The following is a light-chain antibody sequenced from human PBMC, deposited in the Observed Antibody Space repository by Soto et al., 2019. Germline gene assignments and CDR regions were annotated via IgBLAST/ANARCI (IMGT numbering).Light chain of an antibody. CDR2: GAS. Sequence: MVLTQSPGTLSLSQGDRATLSCRASQSVRSNYLAWYQQKPGQAPRLLIYGASIRATGIPDRFSGTGSGTDFTLTISRLEPEDFAVYYCQNYGTFGPGTRWIS. CDR1: QSVRSNY. V-gene: IGKV3-20*01. CDR3: QNYGT. J-gene: IGKJ3*01.